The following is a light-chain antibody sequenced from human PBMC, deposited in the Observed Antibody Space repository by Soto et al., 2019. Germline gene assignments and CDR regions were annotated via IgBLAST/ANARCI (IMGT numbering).Light chain of an antibody. J-gene: IGKJ1*01. Sequence: DIQMTQSPSTLSGSVLDRVTITCRASQTIIIWLAFYQQKPGKAPKLLIYKSSTLKSGVPSRFSGSGSGTEFTLTISSLQPDDFATYYFQHYNSYSAAFGQRTKVDIK. CDR2: KSS. V-gene: IGKV1-5*03. CDR3: QHYNSYSAA. CDR1: QTIIIW.